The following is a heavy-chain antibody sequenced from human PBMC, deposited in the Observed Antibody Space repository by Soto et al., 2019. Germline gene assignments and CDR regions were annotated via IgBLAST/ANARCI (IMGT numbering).Heavy chain of an antibody. CDR3: ARDEVGYCSGGSCSPGYYYGMDV. J-gene: IGHJ6*02. CDR2: IYYSGST. V-gene: IGHV4-59*01. CDR1: CGSISSYY. D-gene: IGHD2-15*01. Sequence: SETLSLTCTVSCGSISSYYWSWIRQPPGKGLEWIGYIYYSGSTNYNPSLKSRVTISVDTSKNQFSLKLSSVTAADTAVYYCARDEVGYCSGGSCSPGYYYGMDVWGQGTTVTVSS.